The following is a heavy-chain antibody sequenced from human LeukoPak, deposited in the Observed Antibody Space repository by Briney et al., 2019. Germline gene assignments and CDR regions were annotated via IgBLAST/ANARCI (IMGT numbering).Heavy chain of an antibody. CDR1: GGSISSYY. D-gene: IGHD3-10*01. CDR3: ARGGVLLWFGELFPDGMDV. J-gene: IGHJ6*02. CDR2: IYYSGST. Sequence: PSETLSLTCTVSGGSISSYYWSWTRQPPGKGLEWIGYIYYSGSTNYNPSLKSRVTISVDTSKNQFSLKLSSVTAADTAVYYCARGGVLLWFGELFPDGMDVWGQGTTVTVSS. V-gene: IGHV4-59*01.